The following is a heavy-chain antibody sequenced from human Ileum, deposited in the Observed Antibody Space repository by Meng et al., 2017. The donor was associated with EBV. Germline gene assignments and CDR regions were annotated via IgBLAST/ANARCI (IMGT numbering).Heavy chain of an antibody. V-gene: IGHV4-4*02. Sequence: LHAAAGGLVQPAGPLPTSDGVFGGTSSSSSGWSWVHEPPGKVLEWIEELYHSGTTNYTPSLKRGATTAVDKSKNLFPLQITVATAENTVVYYGAKGVGATKGGGAFDYWGQGTLVTVSS. CDR2: LYHSGTT. D-gene: IGHD1-26*01. J-gene: IGHJ4*02. CDR3: AKGVGATKGGGAFDY. CDR1: GGTSSSSSG.